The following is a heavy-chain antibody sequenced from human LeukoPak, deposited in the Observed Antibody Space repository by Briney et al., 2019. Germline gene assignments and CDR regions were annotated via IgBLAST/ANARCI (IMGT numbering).Heavy chain of an antibody. V-gene: IGHV3-30*03. D-gene: IGHD3-16*02. CDR3: AWGSYRNHYFDY. Sequence: GGSLRLSCAASGFTFSSYGMHWVRQAPGKGLEWVAVISYDGSNKYYAGSVKGRFTISRDNSKNTLYLQMNSLRAEDTAVYYCAWGSYRNHYFDYWGQGTLVTVSS. CDR1: GFTFSSYG. J-gene: IGHJ4*02. CDR2: ISYDGSNK.